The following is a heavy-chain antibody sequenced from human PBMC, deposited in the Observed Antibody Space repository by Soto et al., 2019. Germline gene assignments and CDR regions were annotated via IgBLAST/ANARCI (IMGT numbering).Heavy chain of an antibody. J-gene: IGHJ5*02. Sequence: SETLSLTFTVSGGSISSCCYYWSWIRQHPGKGLEWIGYIYYSGSTYYNPSLKSRVTISVDTSKNQFSLKLSSVTAADTAVYYCARRYCSSTSCYGGWFDPWGQGTLVTVSS. CDR2: IYYSGST. CDR3: ARRYCSSTSCYGGWFDP. D-gene: IGHD2-2*01. V-gene: IGHV4-39*01. CDR1: GGSISSCCYY.